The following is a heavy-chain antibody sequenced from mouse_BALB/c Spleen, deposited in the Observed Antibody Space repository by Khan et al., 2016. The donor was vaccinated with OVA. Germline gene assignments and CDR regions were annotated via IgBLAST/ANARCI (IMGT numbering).Heavy chain of an antibody. CDR3: TRDGNYAHWYFDV. CDR1: GFSFTSYT. D-gene: IGHD2-1*01. J-gene: IGHJ1*01. Sequence: EVELVESGGGLVRPGGSLKLSCAASGFSFTSYTMSWVRQTPEKRLEWVATISSGSTYTYYPDSVKGRFTISRANAKNTLYLQMSSLKSDDTAMYYCTRDGNYAHWYFDVWGAGTTVTVSS. CDR2: ISSGSTYT. V-gene: IGHV5-6-4*01.